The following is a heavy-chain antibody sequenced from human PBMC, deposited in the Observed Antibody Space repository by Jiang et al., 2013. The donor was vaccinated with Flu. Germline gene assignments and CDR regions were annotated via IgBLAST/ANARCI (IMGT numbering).Heavy chain of an antibody. CDR2: IDYNERA. CDR1: GDSIDGYY. V-gene: IGHV4-59*13. CDR3: ARDLVYFGDRLPLFGMDV. D-gene: IGHD3-10*01. J-gene: IGHJ6*01. Sequence: GSGLVKPSETLSLNCSVSGDSIDGYYWTWIRKPPGKGLEWIGHIDYNERANYIPSPQSRVTISIDASKTQFSLIMSSVTAADTAVYYCARDLVYFGDRLPLFGMDVVGQEGPRSPSPQ.